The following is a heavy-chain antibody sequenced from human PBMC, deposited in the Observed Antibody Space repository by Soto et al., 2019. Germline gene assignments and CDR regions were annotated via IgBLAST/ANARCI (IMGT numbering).Heavy chain of an antibody. CDR1: GYSFSDYD. Sequence: QVQLVQSGAEVKKPGASVKVSCKASGYSFSDYDINWVRQATGQGPEWMGWMNPNSGNTGYAQKFQGRVTMTRNTSINTAYMELSSLGSEDTAVYYCARDNRYNWNDEGWFDPWAQGTLVTVSP. CDR2: MNPNSGNT. D-gene: IGHD1-20*01. V-gene: IGHV1-8*01. J-gene: IGHJ5*02. CDR3: ARDNRYNWNDEGWFDP.